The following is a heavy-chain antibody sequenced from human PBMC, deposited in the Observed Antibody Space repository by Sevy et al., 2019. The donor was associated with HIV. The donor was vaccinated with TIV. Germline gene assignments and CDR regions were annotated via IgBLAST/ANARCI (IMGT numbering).Heavy chain of an antibody. CDR2: ISGDSGHT. D-gene: IGHD3-22*01. Sequence: GGSLRLSCAATGFSLNDYYMTWIRQAPGKGLEWVSYISGDSGHTNYAESVKGRFTFSRDNTKILVYLQMDGLGAEDTATYYCARDGNSGYYFNYYYYGMDVWGQGTTVTVSS. V-gene: IGHV3-11*06. CDR3: ARDGNSGYYFNYYYYGMDV. CDR1: GFSLNDYY. J-gene: IGHJ6*02.